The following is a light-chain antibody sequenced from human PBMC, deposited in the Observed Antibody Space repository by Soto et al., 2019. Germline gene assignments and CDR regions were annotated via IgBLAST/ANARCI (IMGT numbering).Light chain of an antibody. CDR3: QQYGSSRT. CDR2: GAS. CDR1: QSVSSSY. Sequence: VLTQSPATLSLSPGKRATLSCRASQSVSSSYLAWYQQKPGQAPRLLIYGASSRATGIPDRFSGSGSGTDFTLTISRLEPEDFAVYYCQQYGSSRTFGQGTKVDI. J-gene: IGKJ1*01. V-gene: IGKV3-20*01.